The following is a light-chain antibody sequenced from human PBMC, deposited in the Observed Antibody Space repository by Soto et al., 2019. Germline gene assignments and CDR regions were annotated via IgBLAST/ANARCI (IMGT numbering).Light chain of an antibody. CDR1: QSVGGS. Sequence: ETPWTKFPGNLTPSPAKRARLSCRASQSVGGSLAWYQQRPGQAPRLLVYHTSSMATGIPDRFSASGSGTDFTLTISRLEPDDFAVYYCQQYQSSSRTFGQGTKVDI. J-gene: IGKJ1*01. CDR2: HTS. CDR3: QQYQSSSRT. V-gene: IGKV3-20*01.